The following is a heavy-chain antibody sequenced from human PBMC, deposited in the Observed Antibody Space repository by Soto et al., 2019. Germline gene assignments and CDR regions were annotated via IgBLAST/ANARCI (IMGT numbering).Heavy chain of an antibody. Sequence: SETLSITCTVSGGSISSYYWSWIRQPAGKGLEWIGRIYTSGSTNYNPSLKSRVTMSVDTSKNQFSLKLSSVTAADTAVYYCARACSSNNCYDVFDYWGQGTLVTVSS. CDR2: IYTSGST. CDR3: ARACSSNNCYDVFDY. D-gene: IGHD2-2*01. CDR1: GGSISSYY. J-gene: IGHJ4*02. V-gene: IGHV4-4*07.